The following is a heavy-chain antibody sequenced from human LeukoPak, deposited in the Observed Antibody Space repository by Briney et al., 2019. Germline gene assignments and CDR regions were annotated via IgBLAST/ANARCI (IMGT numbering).Heavy chain of an antibody. CDR3: AKDRIDNIVLLPTAMGRYFDF. D-gene: IGHD2-2*01. CDR2: LNEDGGYT. CDR1: GFTFSIYA. V-gene: IGHV3-23*01. J-gene: IGHJ4*02. Sequence: GGSLRLSCAASGFTFSIYAMSWVRQAPGKGLAWVSGLNEDGGYTYYADSVKGRFTISRDNSKNTIYVHMNSLRAEDTAVYYCAKDRIDNIVLLPTAMGRYFDFWGQGTLVIVSS.